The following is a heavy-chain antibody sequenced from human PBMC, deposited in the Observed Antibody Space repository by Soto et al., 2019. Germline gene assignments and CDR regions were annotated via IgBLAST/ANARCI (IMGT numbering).Heavy chain of an antibody. CDR2: INGYNGHT. V-gene: IGHV1-18*01. CDR1: GYTFTSYG. CDR3: ARYFVNDYGDPGWLDP. D-gene: IGHD4-17*01. Sequence: QVHLVQSGPEVKMPGASLKVSCKASGYTFTSYGITWVRQAPGQGLEWMGWINGYNGHTKYAQKHQGRVTMTTDTSTSTAFMELRSLRSDDTAVYYCARYFVNDYGDPGWLDPWGQGTLVTVSS. J-gene: IGHJ5*02.